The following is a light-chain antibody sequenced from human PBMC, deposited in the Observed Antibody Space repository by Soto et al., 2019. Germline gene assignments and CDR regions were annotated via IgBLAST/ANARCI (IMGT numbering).Light chain of an antibody. Sequence: QSLLAQPASVSGSPGQSITISCTGASSDVGGYDFVSWYQHPPSTPPNLIIYEVTHRPSGGSHRFSGSKSASTASLTISGLQVEDEADYFCGSYSSTTTREVFGTGTKVTVL. J-gene: IGLJ1*01. V-gene: IGLV2-14*01. CDR2: EVT. CDR1: SSDVGGYDF. CDR3: GSYSSTTTREV.